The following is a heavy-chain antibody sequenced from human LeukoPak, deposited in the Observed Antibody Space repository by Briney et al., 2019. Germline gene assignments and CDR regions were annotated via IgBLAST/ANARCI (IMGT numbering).Heavy chain of an antibody. Sequence: GGSLRLSCAASGFTFSSYSMSWVRQAPGKGLEWVSSISSTGGTTYYADSVRGRFTISRDNAKNSLYLQMNSLRAEDTAVYYCARGGYTPDYWGQGTLVTVSS. J-gene: IGHJ4*02. V-gene: IGHV3-48*04. CDR1: GFTFSSYS. D-gene: IGHD5-24*01. CDR3: ARGGYTPDY. CDR2: ISSTGGTT.